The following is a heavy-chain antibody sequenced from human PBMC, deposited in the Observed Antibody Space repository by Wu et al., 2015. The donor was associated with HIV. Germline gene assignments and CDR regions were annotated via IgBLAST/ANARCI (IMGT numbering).Heavy chain of an antibody. CDR1: GYTFTSYY. CDR2: INPSGGST. D-gene: IGHD3-3*01. J-gene: IGHJ6*03. Sequence: QVQLVQSGAEVKKPGASVKVSCKASGYTFTSYYMHWVRQAPGQGLEWMGIINPSGGSTSYAQKFQGRVTMTRDTSTSTVYMELSSLRSEDTAVYYCARGASVDPIFGVGLYYYYYMDVWGKGTTVTVSS. CDR3: ARGASVDPIFGVGLYYYYYMDV. V-gene: IGHV1-46*03.